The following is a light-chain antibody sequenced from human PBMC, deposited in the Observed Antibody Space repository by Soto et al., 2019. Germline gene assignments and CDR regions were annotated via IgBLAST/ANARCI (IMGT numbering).Light chain of an antibody. Sequence: QLVLTQSPSASASLGASVKLTCTLSSGHSSYAIAWHQQQPEKGPRYLMKLNSDGSHNEGDGIPDRFSGSSSGAERYLTISSLQSEDEADYYCQTWDIGGSVVFGGGTKLTVL. V-gene: IGLV4-69*01. J-gene: IGLJ2*01. CDR2: LNSDGSH. CDR1: SGHSSYA. CDR3: QTWDIGGSVV.